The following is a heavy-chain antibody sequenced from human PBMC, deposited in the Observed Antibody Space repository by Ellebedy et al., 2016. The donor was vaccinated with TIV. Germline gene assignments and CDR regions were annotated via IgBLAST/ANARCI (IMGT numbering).Heavy chain of an antibody. J-gene: IGHJ4*02. Sequence: GESLKISCSGSGFTFGDYQMTWFRQPQGKGLEWVAFIRGNAYGGTTRYAASVRGRFTISRDDSESMAYLQMSSLKSEDTAVYYCTRGLGMRPYFDNWGQGTRVTVSS. V-gene: IGHV3-49*03. D-gene: IGHD7-27*01. CDR1: GFTFGDYQ. CDR3: TRGLGMRPYFDN. CDR2: IRGNAYGGTT.